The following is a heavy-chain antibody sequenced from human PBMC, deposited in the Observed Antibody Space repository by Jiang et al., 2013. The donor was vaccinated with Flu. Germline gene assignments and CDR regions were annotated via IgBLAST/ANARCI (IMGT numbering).Heavy chain of an antibody. Sequence: PGLVKPSETLSLTCTVSGGSISRSHYYWGWVRQPPGKGLEWIGNIYYSGSTYYNPSLKSRVTISVDTSKNQFSLELNSVTAADTAMYYCARHWGDSSGWSNWFDPWGQGTLVTVSS. CDR2: IYYSGST. J-gene: IGHJ5*02. CDR3: ARHWGDSSGWSNWFDP. V-gene: IGHV4-39*01. D-gene: IGHD6-19*01. CDR1: GGSISRSHYY.